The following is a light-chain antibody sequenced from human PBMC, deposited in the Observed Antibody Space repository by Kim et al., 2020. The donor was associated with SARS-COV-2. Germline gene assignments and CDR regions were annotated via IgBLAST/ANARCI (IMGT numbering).Light chain of an antibody. CDR3: QQSYSTPFT. V-gene: IGKV1-39*01. Sequence: DIQMTQSPSSLSASVGDRVTITCRVSQSISSYLIWYQQKPGKAPKLLIYAASSLQSGVPSRFSGSGSGTDFTLTISSLQPEDFATYYCQQSYSTPFTFGPGTKVDIK. CDR1: QSISSY. CDR2: AAS. J-gene: IGKJ3*01.